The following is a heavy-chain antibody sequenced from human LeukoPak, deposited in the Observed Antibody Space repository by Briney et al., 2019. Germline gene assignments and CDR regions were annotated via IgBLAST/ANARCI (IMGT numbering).Heavy chain of an antibody. CDR2: INPNSGGT. V-gene: IGHV1-2*02. CDR3: ARDHPEYGSGSHTFDP. Sequence: ASVTVSCKACGYTFTSYYIHWVRQAPGQGLEWMGWINPNSGGTNYAQKFQGRVTMTRDTSISTAYMELSRLRSDDTAVYYCARDHPEYGSGSHTFDPWGQGTLVTVSS. J-gene: IGHJ5*02. CDR1: GYTFTSYY. D-gene: IGHD3-10*01.